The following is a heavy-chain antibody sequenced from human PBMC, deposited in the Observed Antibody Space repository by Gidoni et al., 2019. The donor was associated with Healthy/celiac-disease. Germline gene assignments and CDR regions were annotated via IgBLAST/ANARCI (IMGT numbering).Heavy chain of an antibody. J-gene: IGHJ6*02. V-gene: IGHV1-69*08. Sequence: QVKLVQSGAEVKKPGSSVKVSCKASGGTFSSYTISWVRQAHGHGLEWMGRIIPILGIANYAQKFQGRVTITADKSTSTAYMELSSLRSEDTAVYYCAREGGDYSNYYYYGMDVWGQGTTVTVSS. D-gene: IGHD4-4*01. CDR3: AREGGDYSNYYYYGMDV. CDR2: IIPILGIA. CDR1: GGTFSSYT.